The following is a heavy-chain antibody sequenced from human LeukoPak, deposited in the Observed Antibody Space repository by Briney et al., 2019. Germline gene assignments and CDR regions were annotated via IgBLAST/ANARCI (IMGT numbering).Heavy chain of an antibody. J-gene: IGHJ4*02. CDR1: GFTFSSYD. Sequence: GGSLRLSCAASGFTFSSYDMHCVRQAPGKGLEWGAVITCEGSNKYYADSVKGRFTISRDNSKNTLYLQMNSLRAEDTAVYYCAKDHRIAAASSPPRETVDYWGQGTLVTVSS. CDR3: AKDHRIAAASSPPRETVDY. CDR2: ITCEGSNK. V-gene: IGHV3-30*18. D-gene: IGHD6-13*01.